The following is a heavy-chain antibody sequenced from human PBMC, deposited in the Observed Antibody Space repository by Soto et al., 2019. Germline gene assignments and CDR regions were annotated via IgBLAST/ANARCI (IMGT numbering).Heavy chain of an antibody. CDR3: ARGKGYYYGSGRFDP. Sequence: PSETLSLTCAVYGGSFSGYYWSWIRQPPGKGLEWIGEINHSGSTNYNPSLKSRVTISVDTSKNQFSLKLSSVTAADTAVYYCARGKGYYYGSGRFDPWGQGTLVTVS. CDR1: GGSFSGYY. V-gene: IGHV4-34*01. CDR2: INHSGST. J-gene: IGHJ5*02. D-gene: IGHD3-10*01.